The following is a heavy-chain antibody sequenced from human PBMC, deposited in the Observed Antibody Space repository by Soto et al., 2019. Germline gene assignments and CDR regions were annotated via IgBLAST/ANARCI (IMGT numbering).Heavy chain of an antibody. CDR1: GFTFSSYA. J-gene: IGHJ5*02. Sequence: QVQLVESGGGVVQPGRSLRLSCAASGFTFSSYAIHWVRQAPGKGLEWVAGISYHGRNEYYLDSVKGRFTISRDNSKNTVYLQMNTLRADDTAVYYCARDFNPRPSNWFDPWGQGTLVTVSS. V-gene: IGHV3-30*04. CDR3: ARDFNPRPSNWFDP. CDR2: ISYHGRNE.